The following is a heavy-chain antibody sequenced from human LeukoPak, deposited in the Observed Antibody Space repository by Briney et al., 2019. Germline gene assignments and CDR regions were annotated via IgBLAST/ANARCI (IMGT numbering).Heavy chain of an antibody. J-gene: IGHJ4*02. V-gene: IGHV4-59*01. D-gene: IGHD4-17*01. Sequence: SETLSLTCTVSGGSISSYYWSWIRQPPGKGLEWIGYIYYSGSTNYNPSLKSRVTISVDTSKNQFSLKLSPVTAADTAVYYCARGKSGDYVYFDYWGQGTLVTVSS. CDR3: ARGKSGDYVYFDY. CDR1: GGSISSYY. CDR2: IYYSGST.